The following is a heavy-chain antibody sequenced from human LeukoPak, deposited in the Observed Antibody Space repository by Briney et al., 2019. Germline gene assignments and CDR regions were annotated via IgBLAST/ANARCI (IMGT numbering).Heavy chain of an antibody. Sequence: SETLSLTCTVSGGSISIGGYYWSWVRQPPGKVLEWIGEINHSGSTNYNPSLQSRVNISVDTSKHHFSLKLSSVTAPDTAVYYCARNRRYSGYVSYYYGMDVWGQGTTVTVSS. V-gene: IGHV4-34*01. J-gene: IGHJ6*02. CDR2: INHSGST. CDR1: GGSISIGGYY. D-gene: IGHD5-12*01. CDR3: ARNRRYSGYVSYYYGMDV.